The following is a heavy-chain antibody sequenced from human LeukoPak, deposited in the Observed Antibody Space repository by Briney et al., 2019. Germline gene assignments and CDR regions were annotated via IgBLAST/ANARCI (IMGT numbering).Heavy chain of an antibody. Sequence: GGSLRLSCAASGFSFSSYYMSWVRQAPGKGLEWVANIKQDGSEKYYVDSMKGRFTISRDNAKYSLYLQMDSLRAEDTAVYYCARDKRTGDSYFYSWGQGTLVTVSS. CDR2: IKQDGSEK. V-gene: IGHV3-7*01. CDR1: GFSFSSYY. CDR3: ARDKRTGDSYFYS. J-gene: IGHJ4*02. D-gene: IGHD7-27*01.